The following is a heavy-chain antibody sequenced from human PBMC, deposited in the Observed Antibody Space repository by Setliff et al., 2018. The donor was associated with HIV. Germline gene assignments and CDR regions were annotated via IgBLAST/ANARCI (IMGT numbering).Heavy chain of an antibody. V-gene: IGHV4-38-2*02. CDR2: IYHSGST. Sequence: SETLSLTCIVSGYSISSGYYWGWIRQPPGKGLEYIGSIYHSGSTYYNPSLQSRVTISVDTSKNQFSLKLKSVTAADTAVYYCARGGPTVAYGVDVWGQGTTVTVSS. CDR1: GYSISSGYY. J-gene: IGHJ6*02. D-gene: IGHD4-17*01. CDR3: ARGGPTVAYGVDV.